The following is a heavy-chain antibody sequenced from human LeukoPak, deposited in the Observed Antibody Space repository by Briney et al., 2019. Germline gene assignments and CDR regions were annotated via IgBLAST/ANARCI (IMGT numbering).Heavy chain of an antibody. V-gene: IGHV1-58*01. D-gene: IGHD5-18*01. CDR2: IVVGSGNT. Sequence: ASVKVSCKASGFTFPSSAVQWVRQARGQRLEWIGWIVVGSGNTNYAQKFQERVTITRDMSTSTTYMELSSLRSEDTAVYYCAAPSRIQLDYWGQGTLVTVSS. CDR3: AAPSRIQLDY. CDR1: GFTFPSSA. J-gene: IGHJ4*02.